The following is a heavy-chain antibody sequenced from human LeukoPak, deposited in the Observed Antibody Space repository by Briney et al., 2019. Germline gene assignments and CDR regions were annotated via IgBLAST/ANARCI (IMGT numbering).Heavy chain of an antibody. Sequence: SGGSLRLSCAASGFAFSSYAMSWVRQAPGKGLEWVSAISGSGGSTYYADSVKGRFTISRDNSKNTLYLQMNSLRAEDTAVYYCAIYDRAPACFDYWGQGTLVTVSS. D-gene: IGHD5/OR15-5a*01. CDR3: AIYDRAPACFDY. J-gene: IGHJ4*02. CDR1: GFAFSSYA. CDR2: ISGSGGST. V-gene: IGHV3-23*01.